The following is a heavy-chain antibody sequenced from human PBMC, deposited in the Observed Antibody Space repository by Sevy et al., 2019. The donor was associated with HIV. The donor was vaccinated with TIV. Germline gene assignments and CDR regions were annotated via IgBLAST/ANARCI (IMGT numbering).Heavy chain of an antibody. Sequence: GGSLRLSCAASGFTFSSCGMHWVRQAPGKGLEWVAVIWYDGSNKYYADSVKGRFTISRDNSKNTLYLQMNSLRAEDTAVYYCAKENPGIAVAGKGGYYYMDVWGKGTTVTVSS. D-gene: IGHD6-19*01. CDR1: GFTFSSCG. CDR3: AKENPGIAVAGKGGYYYMDV. J-gene: IGHJ6*03. CDR2: IWYDGSNK. V-gene: IGHV3-33*06.